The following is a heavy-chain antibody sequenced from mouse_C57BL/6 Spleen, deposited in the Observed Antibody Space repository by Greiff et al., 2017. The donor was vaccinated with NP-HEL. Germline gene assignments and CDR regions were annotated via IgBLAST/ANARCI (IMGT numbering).Heavy chain of an antibody. CDR3: TTAYYGNLLAY. V-gene: IGHV14-1*01. Sequence: VQLQQSGAELVRPGASVKLSCTASGFNIKDYYMHWVKQRPEQGLEWIGRIDPEDGDTEYAPKFQGKATMTADTSSNTAYLQLSSLTSEDTAVYYCTTAYYGNLLAYWGQGTLVTVSA. J-gene: IGHJ3*01. CDR1: GFNIKDYY. CDR2: IDPEDGDT. D-gene: IGHD2-10*01.